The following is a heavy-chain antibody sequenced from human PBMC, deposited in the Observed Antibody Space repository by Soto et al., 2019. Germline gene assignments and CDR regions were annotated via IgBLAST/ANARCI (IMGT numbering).Heavy chain of an antibody. V-gene: IGHV1-69*01. CDR3: ATLKRDYYDSSGYYDY. D-gene: IGHD3-22*01. CDR2: TIPIFGTA. CDR1: GGTFSSYA. J-gene: IGHJ4*02. Sequence: QVQLVQSGAEVKKPGSSVKVSCKASGGTFSSYAISWVRQAPGQGLEWMGGTIPIFGTANYAQKFQGRVTITEDETTSTAYMELSSLRSEDTAVYYCATLKRDYYDSSGYYDYWGQGTLVTVSS.